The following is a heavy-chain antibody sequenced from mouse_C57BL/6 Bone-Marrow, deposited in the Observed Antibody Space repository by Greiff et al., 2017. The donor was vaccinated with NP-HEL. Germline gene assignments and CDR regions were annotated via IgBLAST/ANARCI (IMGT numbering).Heavy chain of an antibody. V-gene: IGHV1-80*01. Sequence: VQRVESGAELVKPGASVKISCKASGYAFSSYWMNWVKERPGKGLEWIGQIYPGDGDTKYNGKFKGKATLTADKSSSTAYMQVSSLTSEDSAVYFGARGDYGSSRFGYAMGYWGQGTSVTVTS. J-gene: IGHJ4*01. D-gene: IGHD1-1*01. CDR3: ARGDYGSSRFGYAMGY. CDR2: IYPGDGDT. CDR1: GYAFSSYW.